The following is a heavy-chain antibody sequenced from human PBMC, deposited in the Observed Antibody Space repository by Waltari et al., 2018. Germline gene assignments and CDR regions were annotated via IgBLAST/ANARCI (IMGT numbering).Heavy chain of an antibody. J-gene: IGHJ4*02. CDR3: ARVAARYYFDY. D-gene: IGHD6-6*01. CDR1: GYTFTGYY. Sequence: QVQLVQSGAEVKKPGASVKVSCQASGYTFTGYYMHWVRQAPGQGLELMGRVNPHRGGTNYSQKLQGRVTMTRDTSISTAYMELSRLRSDDTAVYYCARVAARYYFDYWGQGTLVTVSS. V-gene: IGHV1-2*06. CDR2: VNPHRGGT.